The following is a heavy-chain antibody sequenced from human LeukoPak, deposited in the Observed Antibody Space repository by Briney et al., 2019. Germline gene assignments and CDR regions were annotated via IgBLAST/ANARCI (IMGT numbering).Heavy chain of an antibody. V-gene: IGHV5-51*01. CDR3: ARSGRYNWFDP. CDR1: GSSFTSYW. J-gene: IGHJ5*02. Sequence: GASLQISCKGSGSSFTSYWIGWVRPMPGKGLEWMGIIYPGDSDTRYSPSFQGQVTISADKSISTAYLQWSSLKASDTAMYYCARSGRYNWFDPWGQGTLVTVSS. CDR2: IYPGDSDT.